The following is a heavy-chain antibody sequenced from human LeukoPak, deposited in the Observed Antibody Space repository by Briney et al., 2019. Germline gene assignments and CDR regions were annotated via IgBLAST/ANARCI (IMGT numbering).Heavy chain of an antibody. CDR1: GYTFTGYY. V-gene: IGHV1-2*06. D-gene: IGHD5-18*01. CDR2: INPNIGVT. CDR3: AREREMTTALNWFDP. J-gene: IGHJ5*02. Sequence: GASVKVSCKASGYTFTGYYMHWVRQAPGQGLEWMGRINPNIGVTNYAQKFQARVTMTRDTSINTAYMELSGLTSDDTAIYFCAREREMTTALNWFDPWGQGTLVTVSS.